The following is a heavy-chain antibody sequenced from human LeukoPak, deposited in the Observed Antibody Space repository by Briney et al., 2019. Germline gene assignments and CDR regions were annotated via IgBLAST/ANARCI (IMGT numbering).Heavy chain of an antibody. J-gene: IGHJ4*02. CDR2: IYYGGST. CDR3: ASSQWIQLWLGY. Sequence: SKTLPLTCTVSGGSISNYYWSWIRQPPGKGLEWIGYIYYGGSTNYNPSLKSRVTISVDTSKNQFSLKLSSVTAADTAVYYCASSQWIQLWLGYWGQGTLVTVSS. CDR1: GGSISNYY. V-gene: IGHV4-59*01. D-gene: IGHD5-18*01.